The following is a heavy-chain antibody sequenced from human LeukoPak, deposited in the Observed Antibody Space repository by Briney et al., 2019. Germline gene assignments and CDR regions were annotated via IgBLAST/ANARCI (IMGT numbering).Heavy chain of an antibody. Sequence: GGSLRLSCAGSGFTFSSYEMNWVRQAPGKGLEWVSYISSSGSTIKYADSVRGRFTISRDYAKNSLYLQMNSLRVEDTAVYYCAREKYYYDNSGHLAGDYWGQGTLVTVSS. J-gene: IGHJ4*02. V-gene: IGHV3-48*03. CDR1: GFTFSSYE. D-gene: IGHD3-22*01. CDR3: AREKYYYDNSGHLAGDY. CDR2: ISSSGSTI.